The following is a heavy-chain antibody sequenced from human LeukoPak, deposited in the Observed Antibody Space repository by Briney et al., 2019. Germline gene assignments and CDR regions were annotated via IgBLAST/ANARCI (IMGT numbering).Heavy chain of an antibody. CDR2: IYYSGTT. J-gene: IGHJ4*02. V-gene: IGHV4-39*07. Sequence: SETLSLTCTVSGGSLSSSTYYWGWIRQPPGKGLEWIGSIYYSGTTYYNPSLKSRVTISVDTSKNQFSLKLSSVTAADTAVYYCAREYSSATYFFDYWGQGTLVTVSS. D-gene: IGHD5-18*01. CDR1: GGSLSSSTYY. CDR3: AREYSSATYFFDY.